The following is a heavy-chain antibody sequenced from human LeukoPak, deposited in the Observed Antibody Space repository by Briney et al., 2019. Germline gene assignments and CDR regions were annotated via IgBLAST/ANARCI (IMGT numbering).Heavy chain of an antibody. CDR1: GFTFGDYA. D-gene: IGHD5-12*01. V-gene: IGHV3-49*04. J-gene: IGHJ4*02. CDR3: TTTRGYSGYALGY. CDR2: IKSKAYGGTT. Sequence: GGALRLSCTASGFTFGDYAMSWVRQAPGKGLEWVGFIKSKAYGGTTEYAASVKGRFTISRDDSKNAVYLQMNSLKTEDTAVYYCTTTRGYSGYALGYWGQGTLVTVSS.